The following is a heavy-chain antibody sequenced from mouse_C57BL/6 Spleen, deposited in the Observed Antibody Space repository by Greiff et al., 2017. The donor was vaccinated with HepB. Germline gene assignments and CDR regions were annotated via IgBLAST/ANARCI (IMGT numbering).Heavy chain of an antibody. CDR1: GFSFNTYA. D-gene: IGHD2-12*01. J-gene: IGHJ4*01. Sequence: EVQRVESGGGLVQPKGSLKLSCAASGFSFNTYAMNWVRQAPGKGLEWVARIRSKSNNYATYYADSVKDRFTISRDDSESMLYLQMNNLKTEDTAMYYCVRDYYSAMDYWGQGTSVTVSS. CDR3: VRDYYSAMDY. CDR2: IRSKSNNYAT. V-gene: IGHV10-1*01.